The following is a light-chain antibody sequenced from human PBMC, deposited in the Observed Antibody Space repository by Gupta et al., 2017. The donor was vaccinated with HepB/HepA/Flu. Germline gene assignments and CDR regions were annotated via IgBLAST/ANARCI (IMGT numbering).Light chain of an antibody. CDR2: GTS. CDR3: HQDNDWPLT. V-gene: IGKV3-15*01. Sequence: EIVLTQSPGTLSLSPGERATLSCRASQTLRNNYLAWYQHKPGQAPRLLIYGTSTRATAIPARFSGSGSRTEFTLTITSLESEDSAIYYCHQDNDWPLTFGGGTKVEI. J-gene: IGKJ4*01. CDR1: QTLRNN.